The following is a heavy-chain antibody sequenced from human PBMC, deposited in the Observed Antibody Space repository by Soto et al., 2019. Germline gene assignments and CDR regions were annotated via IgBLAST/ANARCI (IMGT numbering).Heavy chain of an antibody. CDR2: IYNSGST. D-gene: IGHD5-12*01. Sequence: SETLSLTCTVSGGSISSYYWSWIRQPPGQGLEWIGYIYNSGSTNYNPSLKSRVTISVDTSKNQFSLKLRSVSAADTAVYYCARTVDITTDYYYYGMDVWGQGTTVTVSS. CDR1: GGSISSYY. CDR3: ARTVDITTDYYYYGMDV. J-gene: IGHJ6*02. V-gene: IGHV4-59*01.